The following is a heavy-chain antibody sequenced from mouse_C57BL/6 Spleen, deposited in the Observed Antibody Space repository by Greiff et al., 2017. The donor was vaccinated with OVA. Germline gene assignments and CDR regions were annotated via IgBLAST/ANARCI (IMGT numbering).Heavy chain of an antibody. CDR3: ARDSSGYVCPFAY. CDR1: GYTFTSYW. Sequence: VQLQQPGAELVKPGASVQMSCKASGYTFTSYWITWVKQRPGQGLEWIGDIYPGSGSTNYNEKFKSKATLTVDTSSSTAYMQLSSLTSEDSAVYYCARDSSGYVCPFAYWGQGTLVTVSA. CDR2: IYPGSGST. V-gene: IGHV1-55*01. J-gene: IGHJ3*01. D-gene: IGHD3-2*02.